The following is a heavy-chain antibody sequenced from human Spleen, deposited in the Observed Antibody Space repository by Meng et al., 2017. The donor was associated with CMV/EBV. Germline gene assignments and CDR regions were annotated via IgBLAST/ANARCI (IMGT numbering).Heavy chain of an antibody. CDR3: AKYCTGGSCKLEGYYYGMDV. Sequence: GESLKISCAASGFTFSSYSMNWVRQAPGKGLEWVSAITVSGATTYYADSVKGRFTISRDNSKNTLYLQMNNLRAEDTAVYYCAKYCTGGSCKLEGYYYGMDVWGQGTTVTVSS. V-gene: IGHV3-23*01. D-gene: IGHD2-15*01. CDR1: GFTFSSYS. J-gene: IGHJ6*02. CDR2: ITVSGATT.